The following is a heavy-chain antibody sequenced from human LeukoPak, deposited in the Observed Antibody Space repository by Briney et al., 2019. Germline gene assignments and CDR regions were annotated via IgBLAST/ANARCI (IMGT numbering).Heavy chain of an antibody. CDR3: ARSILWQTSVNWFDP. V-gene: IGHV1-18*01. Sequence: ASVKVSCKASGYTFTSYGISWVRQAPGQGLEWMGWISAYNGNTNYAQKFQDRVAMTRDTSISTAYMELSSLRSDDTAVYYCARSILWQTSVNWFDPWGQGTLVTVSS. CDR1: GYTFTSYG. CDR2: ISAYNGNT. D-gene: IGHD3-10*01. J-gene: IGHJ5*02.